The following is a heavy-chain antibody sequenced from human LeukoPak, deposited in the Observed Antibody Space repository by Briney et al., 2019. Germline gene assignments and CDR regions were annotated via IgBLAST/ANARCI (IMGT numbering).Heavy chain of an antibody. D-gene: IGHD3-22*01. J-gene: IGHJ4*02. CDR1: GGTFSSYA. V-gene: IGHV1-69*05. CDR3: ARDYYYDSSGYAS. CDR2: IIPIFGTA. Sequence: VASVKVSCKASGGTFSSYAISWVRQAPGQGLEWMGRIIPIFGTANYAQKFQGRVTITTDESTSTAYMELSSLRSEDTAMYYCARDYYYDSSGYASWGQGTLVTVSS.